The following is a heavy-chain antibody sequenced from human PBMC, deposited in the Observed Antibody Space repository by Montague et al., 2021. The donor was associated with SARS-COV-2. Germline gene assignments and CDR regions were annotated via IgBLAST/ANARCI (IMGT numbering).Heavy chain of an antibody. CDR2: MYYSGST. V-gene: IGHV4-59*01. J-gene: IGHJ6*02. Sequence: SETLSLTCIVSGGSTNYYYWSWIRQSPGKGLEWIGYMYYSGSTNYNPSXXSRVTMSIDRFKNQFSLKLRSVTAADTAVYYCARVARYCTNGVCQTYYYYGLDVWGQGTTFTVSS. D-gene: IGHD2-8*01. CDR3: ARVARYCTNGVCQTYYYYGLDV. CDR1: GGSTNYYY.